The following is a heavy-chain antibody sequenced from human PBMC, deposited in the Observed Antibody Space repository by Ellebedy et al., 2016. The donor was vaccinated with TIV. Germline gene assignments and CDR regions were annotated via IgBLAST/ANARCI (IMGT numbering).Heavy chain of an antibody. J-gene: IGHJ5*02. Sequence: ASVKVSCKASGGTFSSYAISWVRQAPGQGLEWMGGIIPIFGTANYAQKFQGRVTMTTDTSTSTAYMELRSLRSDDTAVYYCARSSSWYYWFDPWGQGTLVTVSS. CDR1: GGTFSSYA. CDR3: ARSSSWYYWFDP. CDR2: IIPIFGTA. D-gene: IGHD6-13*01. V-gene: IGHV1-69*05.